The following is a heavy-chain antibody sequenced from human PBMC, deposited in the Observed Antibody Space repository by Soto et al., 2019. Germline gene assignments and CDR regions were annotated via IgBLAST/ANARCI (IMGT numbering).Heavy chain of an antibody. V-gene: IGHV3-11*01. J-gene: IGHJ3*01. CDR2: ISGSGSTL. Sequence: QVQLVESGGALVKPGGSLTLSCAASGFTFSKNYMTWVRQGPGKGLEWVSSISGSGSTLYYAASVKGRFTVSRDNANNSLHLQMNTLRAEDTALYFCARQTGGRHDAFDVWGLGTMVTVSS. CDR3: ARQTGGRHDAFDV. CDR1: GFTFSKNY.